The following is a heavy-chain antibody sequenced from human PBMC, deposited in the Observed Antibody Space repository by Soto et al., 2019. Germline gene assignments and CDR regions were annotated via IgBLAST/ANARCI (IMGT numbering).Heavy chain of an antibody. CDR2: ISYDGSNK. CDR1: GFTFSSYA. J-gene: IGHJ2*01. D-gene: IGHD3-16*01. V-gene: IGHV3-30*14. Sequence: QVQLVESGGGVVQPGRSLRLSCAASGFTFSSYAMHWVRQAPGKGLEWVAVISYDGSNKYYADSVKGRFTISRDNSKNPCYRKMNSLRTENRVLYYWGSPLGGDASIGGYFVLGGRGPLVSFSS. CDR3: GSPLGGDASIGGYFVL.